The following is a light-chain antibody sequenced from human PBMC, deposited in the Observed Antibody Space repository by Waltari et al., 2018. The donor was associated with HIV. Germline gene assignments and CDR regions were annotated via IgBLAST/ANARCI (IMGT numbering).Light chain of an antibody. V-gene: IGKV1-12*02. CDR2: SAS. CDR3: QRANTSPS. J-gene: IGKJ4*01. Sequence: DIHMTQSPPSVPASVGDTVTITRRACQPFSTWIAWYQQKPGRAPKLLIFSASTLRSGVPSRFSGSGSGPDFTLTISNLQPEDFATYYCQRANTSPSFGGGTKVEIK. CDR1: QPFSTW.